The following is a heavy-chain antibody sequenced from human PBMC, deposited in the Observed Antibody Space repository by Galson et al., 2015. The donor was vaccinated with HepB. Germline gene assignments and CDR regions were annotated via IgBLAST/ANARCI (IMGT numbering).Heavy chain of an antibody. V-gene: IGHV3-30*04. Sequence: SLRLSCAASGLIFSNSVMNWVRQAPGKGLEWVALISADDGRNKNYADSVKGRFTISRDNSKNTLFLEMSSLRAEDTAFYYCAREGFSSGHAGIFDCWGQGTLVTVSS. CDR1: GLIFSNSV. CDR2: ISADDGRNK. J-gene: IGHJ4*02. CDR3: AREGFSSGHAGIFDC. D-gene: IGHD3-22*01.